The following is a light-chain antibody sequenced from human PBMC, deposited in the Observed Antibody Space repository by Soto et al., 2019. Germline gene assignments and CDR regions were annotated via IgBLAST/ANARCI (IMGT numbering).Light chain of an antibody. J-gene: IGKJ5*01. V-gene: IGKV1-5*01. CDR1: QSISSW. CDR3: QQYNSYSIT. Sequence: DIQMTQSPSTLSASVGDRVTITCRASQSISSWLAWYRQKPGKAPKVLIYDASSLESGVPSRFSGSGSGTEFTLTISSLQPDDFATYYCQQYNSYSITFGQGTRLEIK. CDR2: DAS.